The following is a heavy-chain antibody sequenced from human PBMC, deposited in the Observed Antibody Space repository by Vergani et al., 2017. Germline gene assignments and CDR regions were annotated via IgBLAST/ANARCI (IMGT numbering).Heavy chain of an antibody. J-gene: IGHJ6*02. CDR1: GFSLSTSGMG. V-gene: IGHV2-5*01. CDR2: IYWNDDR. CDR3: AHSPSIMRGLMHGIYPYYYFGMDV. D-gene: IGHD3-16*01. Sequence: QITLRESGPSVVKPTQTLTLTCSFSGFSLSTSGMGVGWIRQPPGKALEWLAVIYWNDDRRYSPSLKSRLTITKDTSKNHVVLTMTNMYPADTATYYCAHSPSIMRGLMHGIYPYYYFGMDVWGQGTTVTVSS.